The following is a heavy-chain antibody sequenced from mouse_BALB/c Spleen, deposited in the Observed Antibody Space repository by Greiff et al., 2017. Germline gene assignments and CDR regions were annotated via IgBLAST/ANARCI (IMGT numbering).Heavy chain of an antibody. CDR3: AREGILGSQPFAY. Sequence: VQLQQSGPELVKPGASVKMSCKASGYTFTSYVMHWVKQKPGQGLEWIGYINPYNDGTKYNEKFKGKATLTSDKSSSTAYMELSSLTSEDSAVYYCAREGILGSQPFAYWGQGTLVTVSA. V-gene: IGHV1-14*01. CDR1: GYTFTSYV. CDR2: INPYNDGT. J-gene: IGHJ3*01. D-gene: IGHD1-1*01.